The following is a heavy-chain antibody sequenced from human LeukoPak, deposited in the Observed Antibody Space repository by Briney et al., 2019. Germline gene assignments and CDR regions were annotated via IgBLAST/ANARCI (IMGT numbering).Heavy chain of an antibody. V-gene: IGHV3-53*01. CDR2: IYSGGST. CDR3: ARAHYDFCSGYLSEFYYYYYMDV. Sequence: GGSLRLSCAASGFTFSSYAMSWVRQAPGKGLEWVSVIYSGGSTYYADSVKGRFTISRDNSKNTLYLQMNSLRAEGTAVYYCARAHYDFCSGYLSEFYYYYYMDVWGKGTTVTVSS. J-gene: IGHJ6*03. CDR1: GFTFSSYA. D-gene: IGHD3-3*01.